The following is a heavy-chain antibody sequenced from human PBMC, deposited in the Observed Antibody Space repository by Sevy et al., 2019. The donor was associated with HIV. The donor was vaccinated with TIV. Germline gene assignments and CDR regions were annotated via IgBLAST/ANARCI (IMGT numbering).Heavy chain of an antibody. Sequence: SETLSLTCTVSGGSISSSGYYWSWIRHHPGKGLDWIGYIYYSGSTYYNPSLKSRVTISVDTSKNQFSLKLSSVTAADTAVYYCVRAHPALAAGYWGQGTLVTVSS. D-gene: IGHD2-15*01. CDR3: VRAHPALAAGY. J-gene: IGHJ4*02. CDR2: IYYSGST. V-gene: IGHV4-31*03. CDR1: GGSISSSGYY.